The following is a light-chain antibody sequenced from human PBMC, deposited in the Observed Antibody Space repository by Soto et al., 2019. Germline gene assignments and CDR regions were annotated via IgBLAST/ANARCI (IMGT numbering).Light chain of an antibody. Sequence: DIQMTQSPSTLSASVGDRVTITCRASQSISSWLAWYQQKPGKAPKLLIYKASGLESGVPSRFSGSGPGTDFTLTISSLQPEDFATYYCQQYNSYSPLTFGGGTKVDIK. CDR2: KAS. J-gene: IGKJ4*01. V-gene: IGKV1-5*03. CDR1: QSISSW. CDR3: QQYNSYSPLT.